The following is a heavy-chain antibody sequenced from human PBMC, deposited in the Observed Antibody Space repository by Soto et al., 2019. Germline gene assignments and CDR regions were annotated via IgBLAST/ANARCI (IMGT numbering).Heavy chain of an antibody. CDR2: ILPIFGTP. J-gene: IGHJ4*02. V-gene: IGHV1-69*01. D-gene: IGHD3-9*01. Sequence: QVQLVQSGTEVKKPGSSVKVSCKASGGTFSNSAIIWVRQAPGQGLEWMGGILPIFGTPNYAQKFQGRLTVSAEEVSGRPSMESNVLRCEDTAVYYCATPEEALVSERLKGLANWGQGSLFTVSS. CDR1: GGTFSNSA. CDR3: ATPEEALVSERLKGLAN.